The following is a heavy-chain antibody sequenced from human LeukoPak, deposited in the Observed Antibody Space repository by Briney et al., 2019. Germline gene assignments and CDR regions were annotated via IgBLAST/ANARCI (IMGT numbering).Heavy chain of an antibody. V-gene: IGHV1-2*04. J-gene: IGHJ4*02. CDR1: GYTFTGYY. CDR3: AREEEVQGVAPEYYFDY. Sequence: ASVKVSCKASGYTFTGYYMHWVRQAPGQGLEWMGWINPNSGGTNYAQKFQGWVTMTRDTSISTAYMELSRLRSDDTAVYYCAREEEVQGVAPEYYFDYWGQGTLVTVSS. D-gene: IGHD3-10*01. CDR2: INPNSGGT.